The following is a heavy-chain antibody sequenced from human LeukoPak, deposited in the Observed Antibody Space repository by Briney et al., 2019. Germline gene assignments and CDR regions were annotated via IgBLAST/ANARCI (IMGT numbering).Heavy chain of an antibody. D-gene: IGHD4-23*01. J-gene: IGHJ6*02. V-gene: IGHV1-18*01. Sequence: ASVKVSCKASGYTFSSYVITWVRQAPGQGLEWMGWITAYNGNTNYAQKLQGRVTITADESTSTAYMELSSLRSEDTAVYYCASELQEGGGNSDYYYGMDVWGQGTTVTVSS. CDR1: GYTFSSYV. CDR3: ASELQEGGGNSDYYYGMDV. CDR2: ITAYNGNT.